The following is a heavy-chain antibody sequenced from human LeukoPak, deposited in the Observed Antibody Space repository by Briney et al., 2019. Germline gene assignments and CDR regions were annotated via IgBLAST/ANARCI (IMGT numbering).Heavy chain of an antibody. CDR1: GGTFRSYA. CDR2: IIPIFGTA. V-gene: IGHV1-69*13. Sequence: ASVKVSCKASGGTFRSYAISWVRQAPGQGLEWMGGIIPIFGTANYAQKFQGRVTITADESTSTVYMGLSSLTSEDTAVYYCARDLISGAAAGTGENYGMDVWGQGTTVTVSS. J-gene: IGHJ6*02. D-gene: IGHD6-13*01. CDR3: ARDLISGAAAGTGENYGMDV.